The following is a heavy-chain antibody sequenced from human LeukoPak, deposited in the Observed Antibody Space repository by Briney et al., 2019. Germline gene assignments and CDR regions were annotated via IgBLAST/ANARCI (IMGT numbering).Heavy chain of an antibody. CDR1: GFTFSSYS. Sequence: GRSLRLSCAASGFTFSSYSMNWVRQAPGKGLEWVSYISNSGSPIYYADSVKGRFTISRDNAKTSLYLQMNSLRDEDTAVYYCATSYQYWGQGTLVTVSS. CDR2: ISNSGSPI. J-gene: IGHJ4*02. D-gene: IGHD2-2*01. V-gene: IGHV3-48*02. CDR3: ATSYQY.